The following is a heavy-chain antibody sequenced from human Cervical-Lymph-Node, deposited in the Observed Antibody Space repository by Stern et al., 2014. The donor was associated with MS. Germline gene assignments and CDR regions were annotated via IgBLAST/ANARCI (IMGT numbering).Heavy chain of an antibody. CDR1: GYMSTTYY. CDR3: AGVRRNQNWSDT. CDR2: INPGGST. Sequence: QVQLVQSGAEVKKPGASMKISCKASGYMSTTYYMHWVRQATGQGLEWMGVINPGGSTTYAQKAQGRVSLTSDTSTNTFYMELSSLTFEDTAVYYCAGVRRNQNWSDTWGQGTLVAVSS. J-gene: IGHJ5*02. V-gene: IGHV1-46*01. D-gene: IGHD2/OR15-2a*01.